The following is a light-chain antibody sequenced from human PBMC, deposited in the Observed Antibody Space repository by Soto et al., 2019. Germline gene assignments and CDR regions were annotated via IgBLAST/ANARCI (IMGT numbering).Light chain of an antibody. V-gene: IGKV3-15*01. CDR1: QSVSFN. CDR2: GAS. Sequence: IFMTQSPATLPVSRWERATLSWRASQSVSFNLAWYQQKPGQTPRLLIYGASTRATGIPDRFSGSGSGTEFILTISSLQSEDFAVYYCQQYTDWPLTFGGGTKVDIK. CDR3: QQYTDWPLT. J-gene: IGKJ4*02.